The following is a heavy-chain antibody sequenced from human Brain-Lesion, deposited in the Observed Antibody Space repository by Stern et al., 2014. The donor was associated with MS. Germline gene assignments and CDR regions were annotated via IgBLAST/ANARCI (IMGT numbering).Heavy chain of an antibody. CDR2: IYNSGAT. CDR1: GDSIKSGGHY. D-gene: IGHD1-26*01. V-gene: IGHV4-31*03. Sequence: QLQLQESGPGLVKPSQTLSLTCTVSGDSIKSGGHYWSWIRQRPGKGLEWIGNIYNSGATFYSPSLKGRVTISLDTSKNQFSLTLSSVTAADTAIYYCASRWSGTYYGQNWFDPWGQGILVTVSS. CDR3: ASRWSGTYYGQNWFDP. J-gene: IGHJ5*02.